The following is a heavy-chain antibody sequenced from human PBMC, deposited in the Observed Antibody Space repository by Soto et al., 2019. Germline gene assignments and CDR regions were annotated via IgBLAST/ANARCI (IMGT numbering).Heavy chain of an antibody. J-gene: IGHJ4*02. Sequence: EVQLVESGGDLVQPGGSLKLSCRTSGLTFRTYLMSCVRQAPGKGREWVANIKTDGIEEYYADSVEGRFTISRDNTKNSFYVQMNSLRADDPAMYDCATYQDCDWETYRFRHCGQGTLVTVSS. CDR3: ATYQDCDWETYRFRH. CDR1: GLTFRTYL. D-gene: IGHD3-16*02. CDR2: IKTDGIEE. V-gene: IGHV3-7*01.